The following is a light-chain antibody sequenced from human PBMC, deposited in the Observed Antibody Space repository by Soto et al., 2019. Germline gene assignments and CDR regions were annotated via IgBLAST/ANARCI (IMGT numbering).Light chain of an antibody. CDR3: SSYAGRITLV. V-gene: IGLV2-23*01. CDR2: DDN. J-gene: IGLJ2*01. CDR1: RSDVGGYNL. Sequence: QSGLTQHASVSGSPGQSITMSCTGSRSDVGGYNLVSWYQQHPGKAPKLLISDDNKRPSGVSDRFSGSKSGNTASLTISGLQAEYEGDYYCSSYAGRITLVFGGGTKLTVL.